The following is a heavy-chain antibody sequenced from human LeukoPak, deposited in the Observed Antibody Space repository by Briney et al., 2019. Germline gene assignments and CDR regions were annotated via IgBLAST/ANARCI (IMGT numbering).Heavy chain of an antibody. CDR1: GFTFTSYG. V-gene: IGHV1-18*01. Sequence: GASVKVSFKASGFTFTSYGISWVRQAPGQGLEWMGWISAYNGKTNYAQKFQGRVTMTTDTSTSTAYMDLRSRRSDDTAVYYGDRGGALTSFVSYGQRTPLTISS. CDR3: DRGGALTSFVS. J-gene: IGHJ4*02. D-gene: IGHD1-26*01. CDR2: ISAYNGKT.